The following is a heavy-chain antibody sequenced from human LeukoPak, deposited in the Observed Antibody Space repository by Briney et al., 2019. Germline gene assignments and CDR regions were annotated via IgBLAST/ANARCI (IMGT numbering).Heavy chain of an antibody. D-gene: IGHD2-15*01. V-gene: IGHV3-23*01. Sequence: PGGSLRLSCAASGFTFSSYAMSWVRQAPGKGLEWVSAISGSGDRTYYADSVKGRFTISRDNSKNTVYLQMNSLRAEDTAVYYCARAYCSGDTCYSVYFDYWGQGTLVTVSS. J-gene: IGHJ4*02. CDR3: ARAYCSGDTCYSVYFDY. CDR1: GFTFSSYA. CDR2: ISGSGDRT.